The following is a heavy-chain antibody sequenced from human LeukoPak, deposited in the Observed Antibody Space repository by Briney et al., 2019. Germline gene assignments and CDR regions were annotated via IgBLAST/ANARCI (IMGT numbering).Heavy chain of an antibody. CDR2: ISYDGDNK. D-gene: IGHD3-10*01. CDR3: AKDLYGSGSFFDY. Sequence: GGSLRLSCAASGFTFSSYGMHWVRQAPGKGLEWVAVISYDGDNKYDADSGKGRFTIARDNSKNTLYLQMNSLRAEDTSVYYCAKDLYGSGSFFDYWGQGTLVTVSS. V-gene: IGHV3-30*18. J-gene: IGHJ4*02. CDR1: GFTFSSYG.